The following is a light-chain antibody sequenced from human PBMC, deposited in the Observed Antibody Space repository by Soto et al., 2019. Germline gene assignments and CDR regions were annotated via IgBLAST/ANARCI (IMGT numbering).Light chain of an antibody. V-gene: IGLV2-8*01. CDR3: SSYAGSSNV. CDR2: EVN. CDR1: SSDVGGYNY. Sequence: QSALTQPPSASGSPGQSVDISCAGNSSDVGGYNYVSWYQQHPGKAPKLMIYEVNKRPSGVPDRFSGSQSGNTASLTVSGLQAEDEADYYCSSYAGSSNVFGTGTKVTVL. J-gene: IGLJ1*01.